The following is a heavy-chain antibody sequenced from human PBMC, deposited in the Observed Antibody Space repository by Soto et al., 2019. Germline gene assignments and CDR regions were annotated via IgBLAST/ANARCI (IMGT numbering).Heavy chain of an antibody. CDR3: ARRVGSGLSDYYFGMDV. J-gene: IGHJ6*04. CDR2: ISSSGSTM. CDR1: GFTFSSYE. V-gene: IGHV3-48*03. D-gene: IGHD3-10*01. Sequence: GWSLRLSCTASGFTFSSYEMNLVRQAPGKGLEWVSYISSSGSTMYYADSVKGLFTISRDNAKNSLFLQMDSLRAEDTAVYYCARRVGSGLSDYYFGMDVWGKGTTVTVSS.